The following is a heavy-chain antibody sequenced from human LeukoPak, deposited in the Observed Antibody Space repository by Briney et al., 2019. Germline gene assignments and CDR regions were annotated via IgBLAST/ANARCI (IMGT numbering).Heavy chain of an antibody. CDR2: TYYRSKWSN. V-gene: IGHV6-1*01. D-gene: IGHD2-8*02. J-gene: IGHJ4*02. CDR1: GDSVSSNTVT. CDR3: VRVTGGVFDY. Sequence: SQTLSLTCAISGDSVSSNTVTWNWIRQSPSRGLEWLGRTYYRSKWSNDYAVSVKSRIIINPDTSKNQFSLQLDSVTPEDTAVHYCVRVTGGVFDYWGPGTLVTVSS.